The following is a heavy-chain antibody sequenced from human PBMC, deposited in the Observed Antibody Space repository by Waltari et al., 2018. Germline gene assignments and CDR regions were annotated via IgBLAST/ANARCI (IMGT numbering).Heavy chain of an antibody. Sequence: QVQLQESGPGLVKPSETLSLTCAVSGYSISSGYYWGWLRQPPGQGLEWLGSIYPSGSTYYNPSLKSRVTISVDTSKNQFSLKLSSGTAADTAVYFCARDSGWFDPWGQGTLVTGSS. V-gene: IGHV4-38-2*01. CDR1: GYSISSGYY. CDR3: ARDSGWFDP. D-gene: IGHD3-10*01. J-gene: IGHJ5*01. CDR2: IYPSGST.